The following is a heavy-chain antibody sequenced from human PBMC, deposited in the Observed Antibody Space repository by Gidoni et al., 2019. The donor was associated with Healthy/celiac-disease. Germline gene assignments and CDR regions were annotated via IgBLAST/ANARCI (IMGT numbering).Heavy chain of an antibody. V-gene: IGHV3-30-3*01. J-gene: IGHJ3*02. D-gene: IGHD1-26*01. Sequence: QVQLVESGGGVVQPGRSLRLSCAAAGFTFSSYAMHWVRQAPGKGLEWVAVISYDGSNKYYADSVKGRFTISRDNSKNTLYLQMNSLRAEDTAVYYCARDQSGSSGESAFDIWGQGTMVTVSS. CDR2: ISYDGSNK. CDR3: ARDQSGSSGESAFDI. CDR1: GFTFSSYA.